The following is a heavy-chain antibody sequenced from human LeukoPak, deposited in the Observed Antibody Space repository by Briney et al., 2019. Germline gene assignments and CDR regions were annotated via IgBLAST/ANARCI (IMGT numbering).Heavy chain of an antibody. CDR3: ARASDVLLWFGELPVDY. CDR1: GFTFSSYG. V-gene: IGHV3-23*01. J-gene: IGHJ4*02. Sequence: GGSLRLSCAASGFTFSSYGMHWVRQAPGKGLEWVSAISGSGGSTYYADSVKGRFTISRDNSKNTLYLQMNSLRAEDTAVYYCARASDVLLWFGELPVDYWGQGTLVTVSS. CDR2: ISGSGGST. D-gene: IGHD3-10*01.